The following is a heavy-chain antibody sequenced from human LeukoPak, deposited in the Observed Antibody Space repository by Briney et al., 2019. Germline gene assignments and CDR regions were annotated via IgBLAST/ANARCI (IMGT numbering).Heavy chain of an antibody. J-gene: IGHJ4*02. CDR2: ISSSSSYI. CDR3: ARLRTPSDYDFWSGYYNVGDY. D-gene: IGHD3-3*01. Sequence: TGGSLRLSCAASGFTFSSYRMTWVRQAPGKGLEWVSSISSSSSYIYYADSVKGRFTISRDNAKNSLYLQMNSLRAEDTAVYYCARLRTPSDYDFWSGYYNVGDYWGQGTLVTVSS. CDR1: GFTFSSYR. V-gene: IGHV3-21*01.